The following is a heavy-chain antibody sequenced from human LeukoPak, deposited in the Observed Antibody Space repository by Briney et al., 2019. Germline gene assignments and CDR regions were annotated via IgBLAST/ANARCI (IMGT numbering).Heavy chain of an antibody. V-gene: IGHV4-39*01. CDR1: GGSISSSSYY. J-gene: IGHJ4*02. CDR3: ARQGWFGELLSPLDC. D-gene: IGHD3-10*01. CDR2: IYYSGST. Sequence: PSETLSLTCTVSGGSISSSSYYWGWIRQPPGKGLEWIGSIYYSGSTYYNPSLKSRVTISVDTSKNPFSLKLSSVTAADTAVYYCARQGWFGELLSPLDCWGQGTLVTVSS.